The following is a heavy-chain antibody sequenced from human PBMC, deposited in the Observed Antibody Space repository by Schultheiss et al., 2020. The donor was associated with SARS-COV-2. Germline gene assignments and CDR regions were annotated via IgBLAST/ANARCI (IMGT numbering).Heavy chain of an antibody. D-gene: IGHD6-19*01. Sequence: GGSLRLSCAASGFTFSSYSMNWVRQAPGKGLEWVSYISSSSSTIYYADSVKGRFTISRDNSKNTLYLQMNSLRAEDTAVYYCAKDSSGWYNWGQGTLVTVSS. V-gene: IGHV3-48*01. CDR3: AKDSSGWYN. CDR2: ISSSSSTI. J-gene: IGHJ4*02. CDR1: GFTFSSYS.